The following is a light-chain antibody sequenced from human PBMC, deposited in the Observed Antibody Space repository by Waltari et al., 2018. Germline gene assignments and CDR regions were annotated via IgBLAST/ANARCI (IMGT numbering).Light chain of an antibody. CDR2: DVS. V-gene: IGLV2-23*02. CDR3: CSYAGSSIPVV. J-gene: IGLJ2*01. CDR1: SSDVGGYNS. Sequence: QSALTQPASVSGSPGQSITISCTGTSSDVGGYNSFSWYQQHPGKAPKLMIYDVSKRPSGVSNRFSGSKSGNTASLTISGLQAEDEADYYCCSYAGSSIPVVFGGGTKLTVL.